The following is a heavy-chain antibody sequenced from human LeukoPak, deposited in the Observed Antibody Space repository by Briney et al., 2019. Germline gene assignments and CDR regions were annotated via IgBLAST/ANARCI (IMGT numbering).Heavy chain of an antibody. J-gene: IGHJ4*02. CDR2: ISSRSRKI. D-gene: IGHD3-3*01. V-gene: IGHV3-48*01. Sequence: GGSLRLSCAASGFTFSTYSINWVRQAPGKGGEWVSYISSRSRKIYYADSVKGRVTIYREKDKNSLYIKMNSVRAEETGVYYCARVGVGGGRFDSWGQGTLVTVSS. CDR1: GFTFSTYS. CDR3: ARVGVGGGRFDS.